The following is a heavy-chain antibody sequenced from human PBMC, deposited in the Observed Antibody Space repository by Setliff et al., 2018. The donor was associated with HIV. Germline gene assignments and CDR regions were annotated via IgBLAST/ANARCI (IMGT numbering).Heavy chain of an antibody. CDR1: RYFFTAYH. D-gene: IGHD6-19*01. CDR3: ARDNRTGYSSGWPLDY. Sequence: GASVKVSCKASRYFFTAYHIHWVRQAPGQGLEWMGWINPNTGGTQYAQKFQGRVTVTRDTPITTAYLELKRLRSDDTAVYFCARDNRTGYSSGWPLDYWGQGTLVTVS. CDR2: INPNTGGT. V-gene: IGHV1-2*02. J-gene: IGHJ4*02.